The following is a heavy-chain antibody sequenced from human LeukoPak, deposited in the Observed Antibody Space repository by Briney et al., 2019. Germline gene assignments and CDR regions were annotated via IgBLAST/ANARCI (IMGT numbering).Heavy chain of an antibody. CDR1: GFTFSIHG. Sequence: GGSLRLSCAASGFTFSIHGMSWVRQGPGKGLEWVSFISGSGSIKQYADSVKGRFTISRDNSKNILYLQMDSLTVEDAAVYYCAKDLLHLVRPTYLDSWGQGALVTVSS. V-gene: IGHV3-23*01. J-gene: IGHJ5*02. D-gene: IGHD1-20*01. CDR2: ISGSGSIK. CDR3: AKDLLHLVRPTYLDS.